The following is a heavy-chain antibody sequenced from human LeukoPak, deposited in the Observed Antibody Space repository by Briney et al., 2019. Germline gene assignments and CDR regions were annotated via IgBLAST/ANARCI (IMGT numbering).Heavy chain of an antibody. CDR3: AREGCSGGSCRYDP. J-gene: IGHJ5*02. V-gene: IGHV1-8*01. CDR2: MNPHSGNT. CDR1: GYTYTSYD. D-gene: IGHD2-15*01. Sequence: GSVKVSCKASGYTYTSYDINWVRQATGQGLEWMGWMNPHSGNTGYAQKFQGRVTMTRNTSISTAYMELSSLRSEDTAVYYCAREGCSGGSCRYDPWGQGTLVTVSS.